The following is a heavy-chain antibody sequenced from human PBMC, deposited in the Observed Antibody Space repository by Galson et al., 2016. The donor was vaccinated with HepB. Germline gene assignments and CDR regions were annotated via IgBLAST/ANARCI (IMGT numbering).Heavy chain of an antibody. CDR3: TKGAYCGGDCLETAADY. D-gene: IGHD2-21*02. J-gene: IGHJ4*02. Sequence: SLRLSCAASGFTFDDNAMHWVRQAPGKGLEWVSGISWDSSTLGYADSVKGRFTISRDNAKNSLYLQMNSLRPEDTAFYYCTKGAYCGGDCLETAADYWGQGTLVTVSS. CDR2: ISWDSSTL. CDR1: GFTFDDNA. V-gene: IGHV3-9*01.